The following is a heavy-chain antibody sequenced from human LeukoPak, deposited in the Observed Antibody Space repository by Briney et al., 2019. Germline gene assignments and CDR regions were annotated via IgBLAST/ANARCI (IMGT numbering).Heavy chain of an antibody. Sequence: PGGSLRLSCAASGFTFSSYAMSWVRQAPGKGLEWVSAISGSGGSTYYVDSVKGRFTISRDNSKNTLYLQMNSLRAEDTAVYYCAKDTFWSGYYPVFDYWGQGTLVTVSS. CDR3: AKDTFWSGYYPVFDY. J-gene: IGHJ4*02. CDR1: GFTFSSYA. V-gene: IGHV3-23*01. D-gene: IGHD3-3*01. CDR2: ISGSGGST.